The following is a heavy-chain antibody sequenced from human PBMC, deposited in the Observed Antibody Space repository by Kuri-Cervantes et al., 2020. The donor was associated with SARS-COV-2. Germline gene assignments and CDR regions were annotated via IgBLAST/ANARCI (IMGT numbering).Heavy chain of an antibody. CDR2: INPNSGGT. CDR3: ARGPRITGTTGCWFDP. CDR1: GGTLSTYA. D-gene: IGHD1-7*01. V-gene: IGHV1-2*02. J-gene: IGHJ5*02. Sequence: ASVKVSCKPSGGTLSTYAITWVQQAPGQGLEWMGWINPNSGGTNYAQKFQGRVTMTRDTSISTAYMELSRLRSDDTAVYYCARGPRITGTTGCWFDPWGQGTLVTVSS.